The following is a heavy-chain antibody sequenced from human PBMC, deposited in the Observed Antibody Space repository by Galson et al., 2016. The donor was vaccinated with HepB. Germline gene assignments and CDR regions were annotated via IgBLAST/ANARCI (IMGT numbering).Heavy chain of an antibody. CDR1: AGTLSSFA. V-gene: IGHV1-69*06. J-gene: IGHJ3*02. CDR3: VRDLWASMTTVTTSDAFDI. D-gene: IGHD4-17*01. Sequence: SVKVSCKASAGTLSSFAISWVRQAPGQGLEWMGGINPIFATANYAQEFQGRVTITADRSTSTAYMELSSLRSEDTAVYYCVRDLWASMTTVTTSDAFDIWGQGTMVTVSS. CDR2: INPIFATA.